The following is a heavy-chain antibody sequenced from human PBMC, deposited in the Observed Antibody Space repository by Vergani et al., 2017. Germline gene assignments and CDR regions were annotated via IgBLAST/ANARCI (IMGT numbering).Heavy chain of an antibody. Sequence: EVQLVESGGGLVQPGGSLRLSCAASGFTVSSNYMSWVRQAPGKGLEWVSVIYSGGSTYYADSVKGRFTISRDNSKNTLYLQMNSLRAEDTAVYYCARDRITHYYDSSGYYYHGMDVWGQETTVTVSS. V-gene: IGHV3-66*02. D-gene: IGHD3-22*01. CDR2: IYSGGST. CDR1: GFTVSSNY. J-gene: IGHJ6*02. CDR3: ARDRITHYYDSSGYYYHGMDV.